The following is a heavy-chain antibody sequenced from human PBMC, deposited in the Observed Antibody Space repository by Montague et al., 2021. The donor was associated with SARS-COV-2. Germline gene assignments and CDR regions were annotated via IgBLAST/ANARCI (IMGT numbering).Heavy chain of an antibody. CDR1: GGSISSSSYY. CDR2: IYHSGST. CDR3: ARHSTTHAFDP. Sequence: SETLSLTCTVSGGSISSSSYYWAWIRQPPGKGLEWIGSIYHSGSTFYNPPLRSRVTISVDTSKNQISLNLRSVTAADTSVYYCARHSTTHAFDPRGQGILVTVSS. V-gene: IGHV4-39*01. J-gene: IGHJ5*02. D-gene: IGHD1-1*01.